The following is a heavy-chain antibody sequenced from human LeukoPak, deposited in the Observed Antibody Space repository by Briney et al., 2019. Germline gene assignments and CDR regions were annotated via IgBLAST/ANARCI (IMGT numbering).Heavy chain of an antibody. V-gene: IGHV3-15*05. CDR1: GFTFSTYA. CDR2: IRTEADGGTA. J-gene: IGHJ4*02. Sequence: GGSLRLSCAASGFTFSTYAMSWVRQAPGKGLDWVGRIRTEADGGTADYAAPVKGRFTISRDDSKNTLFLQMNSLESEDTAVYYCTKTSPHFDYWGQGILVTVSS. CDR3: TKTSPHFDY.